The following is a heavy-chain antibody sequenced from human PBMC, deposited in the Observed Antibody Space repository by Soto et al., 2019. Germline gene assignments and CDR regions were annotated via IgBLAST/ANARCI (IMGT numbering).Heavy chain of an antibody. V-gene: IGHV3-23*01. CDR2: ISGSGGST. CDR1: GFSFSSYA. Sequence: GGSLTLSCAAAGFSFSSYAMSWDSQAPGKGLEWVSAISGSGGSTYYADSVKGRFTISRDNSKNTLYLQMNSLRAEDTAVYYYAKEFEIAAAGLDALDIWGQWTMVTVSS. D-gene: IGHD6-13*01. CDR3: AKEFEIAAAGLDALDI. J-gene: IGHJ3*02.